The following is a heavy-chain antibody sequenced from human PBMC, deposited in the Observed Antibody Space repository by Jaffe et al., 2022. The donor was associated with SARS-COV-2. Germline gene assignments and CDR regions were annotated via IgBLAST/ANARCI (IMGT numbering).Heavy chain of an antibody. D-gene: IGHD3-22*01. CDR2: IWYDGSNK. V-gene: IGHV3-33*01. Sequence: QVQLVESGGGVVQPGRSLRLSCAASGFTFSSYGMHWVRQAPGKGLEWVAVIWYDGSNKYYADSVKGRFTISRDNSKNTLYLQMNSLRAEDTAVYYCARDPNAYYYDSSGYQGCWFDPWGQGTLVTVSS. CDR3: ARDPNAYYYDSSGYQGCWFDP. J-gene: IGHJ5*02. CDR1: GFTFSSYG.